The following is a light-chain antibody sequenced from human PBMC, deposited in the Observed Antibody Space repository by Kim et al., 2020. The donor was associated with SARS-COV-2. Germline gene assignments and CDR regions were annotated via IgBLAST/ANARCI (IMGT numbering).Light chain of an antibody. V-gene: IGLV3-25*03. CDR2: KEN. CDR3: QSADSSGTYRRV. J-gene: IGLJ3*02. CDR1: ALPKQY. Sequence: SYELTQPPSVSVSPGQTARIACSGDALPKQYAYWYQQKPGQAPVLLIYKENERPSGIPERFSGSRSGTTVTLTISGVQAEDEADYYCQSADSSGTYRRVFGGGTKLTVL.